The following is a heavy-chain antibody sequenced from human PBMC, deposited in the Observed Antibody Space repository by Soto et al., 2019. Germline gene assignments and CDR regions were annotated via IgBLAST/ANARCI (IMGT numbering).Heavy chain of an antibody. V-gene: IGHV1-46*01. J-gene: IGHJ5*02. Sequence: QVQLVQSGAEVKRPGASVKVSCQASGFTLTTFYMHWVRQAPGQGLEWMGVISPSGDFTSYAQTFQGRVTVTRDTSTSTVYMEVNSLRSEATAVYYCAREPPRSGQLDHWGQGTLVTVSS. CDR1: GFTLTTFY. CDR3: AREPPRSGQLDH. CDR2: ISPSGDFT. D-gene: IGHD6-19*01.